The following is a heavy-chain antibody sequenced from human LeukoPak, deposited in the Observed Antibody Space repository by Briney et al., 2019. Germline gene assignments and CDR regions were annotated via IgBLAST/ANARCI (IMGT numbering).Heavy chain of an antibody. CDR3: ARLAAAGHSDY. V-gene: IGHV3-64D*06. J-gene: IGHJ4*02. D-gene: IGHD6-13*01. Sequence: GSPRDSCSPSEFTFGTDAMLWVRQAPGEGLEYVSAISSNGRDTYSAASVRGRVSISRVNSNSTLYLQMGSLRPEDTAMYYCARLAAAGHSDYGGQGSLVAVSS. CDR1: EFTFGTDA. CDR2: ISSNGRDT.